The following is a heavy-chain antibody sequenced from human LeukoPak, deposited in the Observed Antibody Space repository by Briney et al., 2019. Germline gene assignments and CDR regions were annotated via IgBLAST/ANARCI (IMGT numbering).Heavy chain of an antibody. Sequence: GGSLRLSCAASGFTFSSYGMHWVRQAPGKGLEWVAFIRFDGNNKYYADSVKGRFTISRDISKNTLYLQMNSLRAEDTAVYYCAKGSRLGVVGRDAFDIWGQGTMVTVSS. CDR1: GFTFSSYG. V-gene: IGHV3-30*02. CDR3: AKGSRLGVVGRDAFDI. D-gene: IGHD3-3*01. CDR2: IRFDGNNK. J-gene: IGHJ3*02.